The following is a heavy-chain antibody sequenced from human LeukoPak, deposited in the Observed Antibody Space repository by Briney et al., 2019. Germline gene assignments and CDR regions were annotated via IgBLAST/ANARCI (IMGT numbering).Heavy chain of an antibody. CDR3: ARDQWLYSSGWYGY. CDR2: INPNSGDT. Sequence: ASVKVSCKASGYTFTDYYMHWVRQAPGQGLEWMGRINPNSGDTTYTEKFQGRVTMTRDTSISTAYMELSRLRSDDTAVYYCARDQWLYSSGWYGYWGQGTLVTVSS. J-gene: IGHJ4*02. V-gene: IGHV1-2*06. D-gene: IGHD6-19*01. CDR1: GYTFTDYY.